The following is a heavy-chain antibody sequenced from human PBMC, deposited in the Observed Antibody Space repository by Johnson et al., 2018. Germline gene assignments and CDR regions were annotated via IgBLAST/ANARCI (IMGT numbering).Heavy chain of an antibody. V-gene: IGHV3-74*02. D-gene: IGHD3-3*01. CDR1: GFTFSSYW. CDR3: ARHQSGLWSGNDAFDI. CDR2: IHTDGST. J-gene: IGHJ3*02. Sequence: VQLVESGGGVVQPGRSLRLSCAASGFTFSSYWMHWVRQAPGKGLLWVSRIHTDGSTIYADSVKGRFTISRDNAKNTLYLQMSSQRGEDAGVYFCARHQSGLWSGNDAFDIWGRGTMV.